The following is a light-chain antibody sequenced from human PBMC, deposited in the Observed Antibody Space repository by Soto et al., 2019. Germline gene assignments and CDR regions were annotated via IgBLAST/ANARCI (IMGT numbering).Light chain of an antibody. V-gene: IGLV2-8*01. J-gene: IGLJ1*01. CDR3: SSYAGSNIYV. CDR1: NSDVGGYNY. Sequence: QSALTQPASASGSPGQSVTISCTGTNSDVGGYNYVSWYRQYPGKAPKLMIYEVSELPSGVPDRFSGSKSGNTASLTVSGLQAEDEADYYCSSYAGSNIYVYGTGTKVTVL. CDR2: EVS.